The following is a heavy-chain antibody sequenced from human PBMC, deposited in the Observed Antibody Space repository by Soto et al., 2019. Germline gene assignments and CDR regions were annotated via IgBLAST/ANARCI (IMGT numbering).Heavy chain of an antibody. CDR2: INAGNGNT. V-gene: IGHV1-3*01. CDR1: GYTFTSYA. J-gene: IGHJ2*01. CDR3: ASDRYSSGWMWYFDL. D-gene: IGHD6-19*01. Sequence: ASVKVSCKASGYTFTSYAMHWVRQAPGQRLEWMGWINAGNGNTKYSQKLQGRVTITRDTSASTAYMELSSLRSEDTALYYCASDRYSSGWMWYFDLWGRGTLVTVSS.